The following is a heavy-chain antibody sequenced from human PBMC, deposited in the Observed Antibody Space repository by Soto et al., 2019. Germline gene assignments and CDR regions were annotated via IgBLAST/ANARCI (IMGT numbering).Heavy chain of an antibody. J-gene: IGHJ5*02. V-gene: IGHV1-69*15. D-gene: IGHD2-15*01. CDR3: AKDGGKDCLVGNWFDP. CDR1: GGSFSNYA. Sequence: QVQLVQSGAEVKKPGSSVKVSCKASGGSFSNYAITWVRQAPGQGLEWLGRIIPIFGSANFAKKLQGRVTLTAEDSTTTVYMEVSSLRSDDTALYYCAKDGGKDCLVGNWFDPWGRGTLVTFSS. CDR2: IIPIFGSA.